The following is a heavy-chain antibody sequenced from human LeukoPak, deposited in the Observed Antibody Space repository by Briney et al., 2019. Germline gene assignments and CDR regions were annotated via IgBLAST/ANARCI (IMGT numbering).Heavy chain of an antibody. J-gene: IGHJ4*02. V-gene: IGHV1-18*01. Sequence: ASVKVSCKTSGYNFNRYTITWVRQAPGQGLEWMGWVSTSNGDTSYADKFQGGVTMTTETVTKTAYMELRRLRSGDTAMYFCARVSDTSMVTPGFDSWGQGTLVTVSS. CDR3: ARVSDTSMVTPGFDS. D-gene: IGHD5-18*01. CDR2: VSTSNGDT. CDR1: GYNFNRYT.